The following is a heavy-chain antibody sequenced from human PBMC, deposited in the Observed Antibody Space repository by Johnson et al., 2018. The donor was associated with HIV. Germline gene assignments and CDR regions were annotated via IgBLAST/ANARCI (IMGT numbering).Heavy chain of an antibody. J-gene: IGHJ3*02. CDR1: GFTFSSYA. Sequence: VQLVESGGGLVQPGGSLRLSCAASGFTFSSYAMSWVRQAPGKGLEWVSGIYTDDSTYYSDSVKGRFTLPRDNAKNSLYLQMNSLRAEDTAIFYCAREHGQYDAFDIWGQGTMVTVSS. CDR3: AREHGQYDAFDI. V-gene: IGHV3-23*03. D-gene: IGHD2-2*01. CDR2: IYTDDST.